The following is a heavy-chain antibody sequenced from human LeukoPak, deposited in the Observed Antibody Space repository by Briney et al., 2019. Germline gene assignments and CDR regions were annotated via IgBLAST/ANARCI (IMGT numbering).Heavy chain of an antibody. Sequence: PSETLSLTCTVSGGSISSYYWSWIRQPPGKGLEWIGYIYYSGSTNYNPSLKSRVTISVDTSKNQFSLKLSSVTAADTAVYYCARETFLRNYYDSSGYFLDYWGQGTLVTVSS. V-gene: IGHV4-59*01. CDR3: ARETFLRNYYDSSGYFLDY. J-gene: IGHJ4*02. CDR1: GGSISSYY. D-gene: IGHD3-22*01. CDR2: IYYSGST.